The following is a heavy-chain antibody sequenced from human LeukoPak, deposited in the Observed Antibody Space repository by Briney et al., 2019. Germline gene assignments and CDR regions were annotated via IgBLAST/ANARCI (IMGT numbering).Heavy chain of an antibody. Sequence: GGSLRLSCAASGFTFSSYSMNWVRQAPGKGLEWISSISSSSSYIYYADSVKGRFTISRDNAKNSLYLQMNSLRAEDTAVYYCARDLDSGSYSDYGGQETLVTVSS. CDR1: GFTFSSYS. CDR2: ISSSSSYI. D-gene: IGHD1-26*01. J-gene: IGHJ4*02. CDR3: ARDLDSGSYSDY. V-gene: IGHV3-21*01.